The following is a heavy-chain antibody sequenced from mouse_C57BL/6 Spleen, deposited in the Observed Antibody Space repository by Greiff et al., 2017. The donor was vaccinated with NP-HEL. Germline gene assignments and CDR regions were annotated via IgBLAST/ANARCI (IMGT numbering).Heavy chain of an antibody. V-gene: IGHV1-26*01. D-gene: IGHD1-1*01. CDR3: ARYYYGSSYGAMDY. CDR1: GYTFTDYY. CDR2: INPNNGGT. Sequence: EVQLQQSGPELVKPGASVKISCKASGYTFTDYYMNWVKQSHGKSLEWIGDINPNNGGTSYNQKFKGKATLTVDKSSSTAYMERRSLTSEDSAVYYCARYYYGSSYGAMDYWGQGTSVTVSS. J-gene: IGHJ4*01.